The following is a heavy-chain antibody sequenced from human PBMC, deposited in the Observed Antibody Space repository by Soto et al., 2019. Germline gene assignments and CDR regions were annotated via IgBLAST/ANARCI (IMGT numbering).Heavy chain of an antibody. J-gene: IGHJ5*02. CDR2: ISSSGSTI. Sequence: GGSLRLSWAASGFTFSDYYMSWIRQAPGKGLEWGSYISSSGSTIYYSDSVKGRLTISRDNAKNSLYLQMNSLRAEDTAVYYCARVSSNYCSSTSCYDDWFDPWGQGTLVTVSS. CDR1: GFTFSDYY. CDR3: ARVSSNYCSSTSCYDDWFDP. V-gene: IGHV3-11*01. D-gene: IGHD2-2*01.